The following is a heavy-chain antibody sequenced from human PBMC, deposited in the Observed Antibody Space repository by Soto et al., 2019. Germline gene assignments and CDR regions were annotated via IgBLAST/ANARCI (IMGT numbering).Heavy chain of an antibody. D-gene: IGHD3-3*01. V-gene: IGHV4-4*02. CDR1: SGSISSSNW. J-gene: IGHJ4*02. CDR3: ARGHEYDGAYYFDE. CDR2: IYHSGST. Sequence: PSETLSLTCAVSSGSISSSNWWSWVRQPPGKGLEWIGEIYHSGSTNYNPSLKSRVTISVDKSKNQFSLKLSSETAADTAVYYCARGHEYDGAYYFDEWGQGTLVTVSS.